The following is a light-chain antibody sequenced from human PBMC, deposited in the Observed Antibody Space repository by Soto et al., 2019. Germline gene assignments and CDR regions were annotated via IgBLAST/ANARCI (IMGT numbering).Light chain of an antibody. V-gene: IGLV2-11*01. CDR3: CSHAGSYTDV. CDR2: DVS. Sequence: QSALTQPRSVSGSPGQSVTISCTGTSSDVGGYKYVSWYQQHPGKAPKVMIYDVSKRPSGVPDRFSGSKSGNTASLTISGLQAEDEADYYCCSHAGSYTDVFGTGTQVTVL. CDR1: SSDVGGYKY. J-gene: IGLJ1*01.